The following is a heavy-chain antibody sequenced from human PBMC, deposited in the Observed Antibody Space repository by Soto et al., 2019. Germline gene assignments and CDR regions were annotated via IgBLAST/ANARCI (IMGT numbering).Heavy chain of an antibody. CDR1: GFTFSSYA. Sequence: QVQLVESGGGVVQPGRSLRLSCAASGFTFSSYAMHWVRQAPGKGLEWVAVISYDGSNKYYADSVKGRFTISRDNSKNTLYLQMNSLRAEDTAVYYCARDGSSGWRPDYWGQGTLVTVSS. J-gene: IGHJ4*02. CDR2: ISYDGSNK. D-gene: IGHD6-19*01. V-gene: IGHV3-30-3*01. CDR3: ARDGSSGWRPDY.